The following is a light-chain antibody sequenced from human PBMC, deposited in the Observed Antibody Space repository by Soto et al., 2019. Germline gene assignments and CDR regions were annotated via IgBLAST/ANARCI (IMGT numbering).Light chain of an antibody. J-gene: IGKJ5*01. V-gene: IGKV3-11*01. CDR1: QSVSSY. Sequence: EIVLTQSPATLSLSPGDRATLSCRASQSVSSYLACYQQKPGQAPRLLIYDASKRATGIPARFSGSGPGTDFTLTISSLEPEDFAVYYCQQRSNWPPRYTFGQGTRLEIK. CDR3: QQRSNWPPRYT. CDR2: DAS.